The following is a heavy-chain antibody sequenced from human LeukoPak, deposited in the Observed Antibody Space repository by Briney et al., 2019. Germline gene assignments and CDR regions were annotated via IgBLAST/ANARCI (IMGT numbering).Heavy chain of an antibody. CDR2: IYSGGST. J-gene: IGHJ4*02. D-gene: IGHD3-22*01. CDR1: GFTFSSYA. CDR3: ARGRARFTYYYDSSGYYFDY. Sequence: GGFLRLSCAASGFTFSSYAMSWVRQAPGKGLEWVSVIYSGGSTYYADSVKGRFTISRDNSKNTLYLQMNSLRAEDTAVYYCARGRARFTYYYDSSGYYFDYWGQGTLVTVSS. V-gene: IGHV3-66*01.